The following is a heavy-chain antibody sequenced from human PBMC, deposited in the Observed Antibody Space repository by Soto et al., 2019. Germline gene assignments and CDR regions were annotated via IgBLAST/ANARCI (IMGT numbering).Heavy chain of an antibody. CDR2: IYPGDSDT. CDR3: AREAYSSGYYYEEGSFDY. D-gene: IGHD3-22*01. CDR1: GYSFTSYW. J-gene: IGHJ4*02. Sequence: PGESLKISCKGSGYSFTSYWIGWVRQMPGKGLEWMGIIYPGDSDTRYSPSFQGQVTISADKSISTAYLQWSSLKASDTAMYYCAREAYSSGYYYEEGSFDYWGQGTLVTVSS. V-gene: IGHV5-51*01.